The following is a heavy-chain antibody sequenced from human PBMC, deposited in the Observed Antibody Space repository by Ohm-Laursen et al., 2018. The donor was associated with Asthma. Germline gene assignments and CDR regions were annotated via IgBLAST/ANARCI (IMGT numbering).Heavy chain of an antibody. CDR1: GFNFGSYA. Sequence: SLRLSCAASGFNFGSYAMTWVCQAPGKGLEWVSGISSSGGSTHYADNVKGRFTISRDNSKNTLYLQMNSLRAEDTAVYYCAKVVVMDVWGQGTTVTVSS. V-gene: IGHV3-23*01. CDR3: AKVVVMDV. J-gene: IGHJ6*02. D-gene: IGHD3-16*02. CDR2: ISSSGGST.